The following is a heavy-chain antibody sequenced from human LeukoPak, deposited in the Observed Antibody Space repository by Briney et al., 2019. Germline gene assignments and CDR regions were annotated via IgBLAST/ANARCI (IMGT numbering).Heavy chain of an antibody. Sequence: GGSLRLSCAASGFTFSSYAMHWVRQAPGKGLEWGAVISYDGSNKYYADSVKGRFTISRDNSKNTLYLQMNSLRAEDTAVYYCARESGEMATISLVYWGQGTLVTVSS. CDR1: GFTFSSYA. CDR2: ISYDGSNK. D-gene: IGHD5-24*01. V-gene: IGHV3-30*01. CDR3: ARESGEMATISLVY. J-gene: IGHJ4*02.